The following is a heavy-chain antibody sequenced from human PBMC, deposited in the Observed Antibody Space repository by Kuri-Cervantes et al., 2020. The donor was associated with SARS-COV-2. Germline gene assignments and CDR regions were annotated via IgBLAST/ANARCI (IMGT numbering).Heavy chain of an antibody. CDR2: ISSSGSTI. CDR3: ARPTPHIAAPIRD. CDR1: GFTFSDYY. D-gene: IGHD6-13*01. J-gene: IGHJ4*02. Sequence: GGSLRLSCAASGFTFSDYYMSWIRQAPGKGLEWVSYISSSGSTIYYADSVKGRFTISRDNSKNTLYLQMNSLRAEDTAVYYCARPTPHIAAPIRDWGQGTLVTVSS. V-gene: IGHV3-11*04.